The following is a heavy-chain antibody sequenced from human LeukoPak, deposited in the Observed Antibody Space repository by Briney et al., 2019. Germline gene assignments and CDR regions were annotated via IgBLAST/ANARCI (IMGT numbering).Heavy chain of an antibody. CDR3: ASFGYCSSTSCYRFDY. CDR2: INSDGSST. V-gene: IGHV3-74*01. Sequence: PGGSLRLSCAASEFSVGSNYMTWVRQAPGKGLVWVSRINSDGSSTSYADSVKGRFTISRDNAKNTLYLQMNSLRAEDTAVYYCASFGYCSSTSCYRFDYWGQGTLVTVSS. D-gene: IGHD2-2*03. J-gene: IGHJ4*02. CDR1: EFSVGSNY.